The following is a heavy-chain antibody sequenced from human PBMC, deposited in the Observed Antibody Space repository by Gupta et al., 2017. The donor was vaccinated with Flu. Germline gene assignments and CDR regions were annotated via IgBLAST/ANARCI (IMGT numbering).Heavy chain of an antibody. CDR1: GYTFTRYF. V-gene: IGHV1-46*03. CDR2: INPSGGST. Sequence: QVQLVQSVSEVKKPGASLTVSCKASGYTFTRYFMHWVRQAPGQGLEWMGIINPSGGSTSYAQKFQGRVTMTRDTSTSTVYMELSSLGYEDNAVYYCGRGGIQVWLGVDYWGPGTLVTVSS. CDR3: GRGGIQVWLGVDY. J-gene: IGHJ4*02. D-gene: IGHD3-22*01.